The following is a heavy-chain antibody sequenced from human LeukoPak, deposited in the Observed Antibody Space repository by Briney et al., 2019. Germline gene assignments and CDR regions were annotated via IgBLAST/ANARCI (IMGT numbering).Heavy chain of an antibody. CDR2: IRYDGSNK. V-gene: IGHV3-30*02. D-gene: IGHD6-19*01. CDR1: GFTFSSYG. J-gene: IGHJ4*02. Sequence: GGSLRLSCAASGFTFSSYGMHWVRQAPGKGLEWVAFIRYDGSNKYYADSVKGRFTIARDNSKNTLYLQMNSLRAEDTAVYYCAKDGIAVARFDYWGQGTLVTVSS. CDR3: AKDGIAVARFDY.